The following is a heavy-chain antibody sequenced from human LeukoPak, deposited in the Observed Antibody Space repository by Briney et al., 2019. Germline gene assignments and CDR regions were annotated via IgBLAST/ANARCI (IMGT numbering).Heavy chain of an antibody. V-gene: IGHV4-30-4*01. D-gene: IGHD2-15*01. Sequence: SQTLSLTCTVSGGSISSGDYYWSWIRQPPGTGLEWIGYIYYSGSTYYKSSLKSRVNISVDTSKNQFSLKLSSVTAADTAVYYCARDGYGAWFDPWGRGTLVTVSS. CDR1: GGSISSGDYY. CDR2: IYYSGST. CDR3: ARDGYGAWFDP. J-gene: IGHJ5*02.